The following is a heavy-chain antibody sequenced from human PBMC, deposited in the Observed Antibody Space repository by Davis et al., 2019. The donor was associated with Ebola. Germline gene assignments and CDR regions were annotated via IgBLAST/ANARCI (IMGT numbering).Heavy chain of an antibody. V-gene: IGHV3-74*01. Sequence: GESLKISCAVSGFPINNYWTHWVRQAPGKGLVWVSRIKSDGSTIYADSVKGRFTISRDNAKNTLYLQMNGLRVEDTAVYYCAREAGIVVVRYYFDYWGQGTLVTVSS. D-gene: IGHD3-22*01. J-gene: IGHJ4*02. CDR3: AREAGIVVVRYYFDY. CDR2: IKSDGST. CDR1: GFPINNYW.